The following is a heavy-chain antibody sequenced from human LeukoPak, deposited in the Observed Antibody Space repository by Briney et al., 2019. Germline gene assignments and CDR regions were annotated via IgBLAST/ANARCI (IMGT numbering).Heavy chain of an antibody. J-gene: IGHJ5*02. V-gene: IGHV4-59*01. CDR1: GDSISSYY. Sequence: SETLSLTCTVSGDSISSYYWSWIRQPPGGGLEWVGYIYHSGRTNNNPSLKSRVTISLDTSKTQFSLNLTSVNPANPAVNTVRRALRQQLVTGWFDPWGQGKLVTVSS. D-gene: IGHD6-13*01. CDR3: RRALRQQLVTGWFDP. CDR2: IYHSGRT.